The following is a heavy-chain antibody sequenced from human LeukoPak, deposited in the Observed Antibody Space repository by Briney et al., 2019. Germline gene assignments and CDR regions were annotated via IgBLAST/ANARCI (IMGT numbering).Heavy chain of an antibody. V-gene: IGHV3-48*03. CDR3: ARDPAAMPPLSYYYYMDV. CDR1: GFTFSSYE. CDR2: ISSSGSTI. J-gene: IGHJ6*03. D-gene: IGHD2-2*01. Sequence: PGGSLRLSCAASGFTFSSYEMNWVRQAPGKGLEWVSYISSSGSTIYYADSVKGRFTISRDNAKNSLYLQMNSLRAEDTAVYYCARDPAAMPPLSYYYYMDVWGKGTTVTVSS.